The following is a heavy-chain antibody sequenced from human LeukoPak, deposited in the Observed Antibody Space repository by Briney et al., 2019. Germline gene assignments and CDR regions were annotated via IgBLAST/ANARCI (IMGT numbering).Heavy chain of an antibody. V-gene: IGHV3-64*02. CDR3: ARDAWGSGSYYDL. J-gene: IGHJ2*01. CDR2: ITIDGATT. D-gene: IGHD3-10*01. CDR1: GFTFSNYA. Sequence: PGGSLRLSCAASGFTFSNYAMHWVRQAPGKGLEYISAITIDGATTFYADSVRGRFTISRDSSKSTLYLQMGSLRTEDTAVYYCARDAWGSGSYYDLWGRGTLVTVSS.